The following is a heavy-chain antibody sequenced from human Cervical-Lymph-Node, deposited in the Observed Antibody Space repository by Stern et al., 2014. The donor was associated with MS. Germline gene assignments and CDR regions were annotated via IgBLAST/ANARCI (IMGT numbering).Heavy chain of an antibody. CDR1: GFTFSNYW. CDR3: ARDHSTGWYFFDF. V-gene: IGHV3-74*01. J-gene: IGHJ4*02. D-gene: IGHD6-19*01. Sequence: EVQLVESGGGLVQPGGSLRLSCAASGFTFSNYWMHWVRAVPGKGLVLVSRLNSDGSNTNYADSVKGRFTISRDNAKNTLWLQMNSLRAEDTAVYYCARDHSTGWYFFDFWGQGTLVTVSS. CDR2: LNSDGSNT.